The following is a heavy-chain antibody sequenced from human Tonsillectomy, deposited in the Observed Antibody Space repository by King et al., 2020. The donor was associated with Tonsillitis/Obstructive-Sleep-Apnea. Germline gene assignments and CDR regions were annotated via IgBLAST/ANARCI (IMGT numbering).Heavy chain of an antibody. CDR3: ARDSMCHYYDGSGYYPFDY. V-gene: IGHV1-18*01. D-gene: IGHD3-22*01. CDR1: GYTFTRYG. J-gene: IGHJ4*02. CDR2: ISAYNGNT. Sequence: QLVQSGAEVKKPGASVKVSCKASGYTFTRYGISWVRQAPGQGLEWMGWISAYNGNTNYAQRLQARVTMTTDTSTSTAYMDLRSLRSDDTAVYYCARDSMCHYYDGSGYYPFDYWGQGTLVTVSS.